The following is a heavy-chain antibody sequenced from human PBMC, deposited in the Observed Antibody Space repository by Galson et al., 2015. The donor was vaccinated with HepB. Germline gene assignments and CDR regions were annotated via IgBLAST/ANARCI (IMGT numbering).Heavy chain of an antibody. CDR2: ISYDGSNK. J-gene: IGHJ4*02. V-gene: IGHV3-30*04. D-gene: IGHD4-23*01. Sequence: SLRLSCAASGFTFSSYAMHWVRQAPGKGLEWVAVISYDGSNKYYADSVKGRFTISRDNSKNTLYLQMNSLRAEDTAVYYCARPLRNYGGNWGVDYWGQGTLVTVSS. CDR3: ARPLRNYGGNWGVDY. CDR1: GFTFSSYA.